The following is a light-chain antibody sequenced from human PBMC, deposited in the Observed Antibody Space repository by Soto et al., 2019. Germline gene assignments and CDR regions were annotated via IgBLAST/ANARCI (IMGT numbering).Light chain of an antibody. CDR2: GVS. J-gene: IGKJ1*01. CDR3: QQYSSSPWT. Sequence: EIVLTQSPGTLSLSPGERATLSCRASQRVSSSYLAWYQQKPGQAPRLLLYGVSSRAIGIPDRFSGSGSGTDFTLTSSRLEPEDFAVYSCQQYSSSPWTFGQGTKVQIK. CDR1: QRVSSSY. V-gene: IGKV3-20*01.